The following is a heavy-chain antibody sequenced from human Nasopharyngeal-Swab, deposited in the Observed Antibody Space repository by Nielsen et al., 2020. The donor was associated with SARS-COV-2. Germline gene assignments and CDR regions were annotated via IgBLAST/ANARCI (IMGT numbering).Heavy chain of an antibody. CDR2: IHTTGST. V-gene: IGHV4-61*02. Sequence: SCTVTGGSISSTFYYWSWIRRPAGRGLAWIGRIHTTGSTNYNPSLKSRVTISVGTSKNLLFLKLTSVTAADTAVYYCARYTNGRMDYWGQGTLVTVSS. D-gene: IGHD2-8*01. J-gene: IGHJ4*02. CDR1: GGSISSTFYY. CDR3: ARYTNGRMDY.